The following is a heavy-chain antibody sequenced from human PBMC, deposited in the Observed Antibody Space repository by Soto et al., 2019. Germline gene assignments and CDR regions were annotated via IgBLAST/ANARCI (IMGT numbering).Heavy chain of an antibody. D-gene: IGHD3-10*01. CDR2: IYRSGAI. V-gene: IGHV3-53*01. CDR3: ARDSGLIRGSYGVDV. CDR1: GFTVTTDY. J-gene: IGHJ6*02. Sequence: PGGSLRLSYAASGFTVTTDYMTWFRQARGKGLEWVSVIYRSGAIYYPDSVRGRFTASRDYSHNTLYLQMDSLRVEDTAVYYCARDSGLIRGSYGVDVWGPGTTVTVSS.